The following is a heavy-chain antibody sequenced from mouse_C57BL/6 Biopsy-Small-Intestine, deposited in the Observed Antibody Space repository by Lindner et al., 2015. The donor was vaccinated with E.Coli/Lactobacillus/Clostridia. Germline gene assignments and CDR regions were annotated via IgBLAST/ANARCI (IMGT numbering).Heavy chain of an antibody. D-gene: IGHD2-4*01. J-gene: IGHJ2*01. CDR1: GYTFTEYT. V-gene: IGHV1-62-2*01. CDR2: FYPGSGNI. Sequence: VQLQESGAELVKPGASVKLSCKASGYTFTEYTIHWVKQRSGQGLEWVGWFYPGSGNIKYNEKFKDKATLTADKSSSTVYMELSRLTSEDSAVYFCARHEEYDYYFDYWGQGTTLTVSS. CDR3: ARHEEYDYYFDY.